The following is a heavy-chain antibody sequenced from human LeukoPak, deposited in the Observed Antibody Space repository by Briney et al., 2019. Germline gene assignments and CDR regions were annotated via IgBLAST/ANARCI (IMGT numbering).Heavy chain of an antibody. D-gene: IGHD2-21*02. CDR3: TTEGILAYCGGDCYSMFAFDI. CDR1: GFTFSNAW. J-gene: IGHJ3*02. V-gene: IGHV3-15*01. Sequence: TGGSLRLSCAASGFTFSNAWMSWVRQAPGKGLEWVGRIKSKTDGGTTDYAAPVKGRFTISRDDSKNTLYLQMNSLKTEDTAVYYCTTEGILAYCGGDCYSMFAFDIWGQGTMVTVSS. CDR2: IKSKTDGGTT.